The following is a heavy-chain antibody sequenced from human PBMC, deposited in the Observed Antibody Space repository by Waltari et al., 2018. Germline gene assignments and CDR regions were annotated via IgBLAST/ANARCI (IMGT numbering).Heavy chain of an antibody. D-gene: IGHD3-10*01. CDR1: AGTFSSYA. Sequence: QVQLVQSGAEVKKPGSSVKVSCKASAGTFSSYAISWVRQAPGQGLEWMGGIIPIFGTANYAQKFQGRVTITADESTSTAYMELSSLRSEDTAVYYCARDYFSVYGSGSPLDYWGQGTLVTVSS. CDR3: ARDYFSVYGSGSPLDY. CDR2: IIPIFGTA. V-gene: IGHV1-69*13. J-gene: IGHJ4*02.